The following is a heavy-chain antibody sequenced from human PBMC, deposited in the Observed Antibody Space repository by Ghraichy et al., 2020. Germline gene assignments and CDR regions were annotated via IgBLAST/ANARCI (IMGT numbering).Heavy chain of an antibody. Sequence: SQTLSLTCTVSGGSISSYYWSWIRQPPGKGLEWIGYIYYSGSTNYNPSLKSRVTISVDTSKNQFSLKLSSVTAADTAVYYSARDYDSSGLVLWGQGTLVTVSS. J-gene: IGHJ4*02. CDR3: ARDYDSSGLVL. CDR2: IYYSGST. D-gene: IGHD3-22*01. CDR1: GGSISSYY. V-gene: IGHV4-59*01.